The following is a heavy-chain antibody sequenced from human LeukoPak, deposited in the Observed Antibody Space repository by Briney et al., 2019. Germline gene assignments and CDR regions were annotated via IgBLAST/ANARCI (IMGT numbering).Heavy chain of an antibody. V-gene: IGHV4-34*01. Sequence: PSETLSLTCAVYGGSFSGYYWSWIRQPPGKGLEWIGEISHSGSTNYNPSLKSRVTISVDTSKNQFSLKLSSVTAADTAVYYCARGYYCSSTSCYDYWGQGTLVTVSS. CDR3: ARGYYCSSTSCYDY. J-gene: IGHJ4*02. CDR2: ISHSGST. CDR1: GGSFSGYY. D-gene: IGHD2-2*01.